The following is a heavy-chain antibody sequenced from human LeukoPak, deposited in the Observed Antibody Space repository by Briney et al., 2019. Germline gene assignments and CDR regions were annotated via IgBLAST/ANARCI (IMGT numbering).Heavy chain of an antibody. V-gene: IGHV1-18*01. D-gene: IGHD6-19*01. CDR2: ISPYSGNT. J-gene: IGHJ4*02. Sequence: ASVKVSCKASGYTFTSFGISWVRQAPGQGLEWMGWISPYSGNTNYAQKLQGRVTVTTDTSTSTAYMELRSLRSDDTAVYYCARSSGGDLGYWGQGTLVTVSS. CDR1: GYTFTSFG. CDR3: ARSSGGDLGY.